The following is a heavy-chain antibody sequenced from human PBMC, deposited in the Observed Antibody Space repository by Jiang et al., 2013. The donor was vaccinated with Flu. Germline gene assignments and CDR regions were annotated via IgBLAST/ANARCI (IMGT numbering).Heavy chain of an antibody. Sequence: SLRSRVTVSLDTSKNQFSLTLSSVTTADTAVYYCARSYCGGDCYAYWYFDLWGGGTLVTVSS. D-gene: IGHD2-21*02. CDR3: ARSYCGGDCYAYWYFDL. V-gene: IGHV4-59*01. J-gene: IGHJ2*01.